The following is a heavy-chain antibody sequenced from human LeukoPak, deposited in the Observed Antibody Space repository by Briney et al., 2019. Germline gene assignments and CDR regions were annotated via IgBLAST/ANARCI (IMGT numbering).Heavy chain of an antibody. J-gene: IGHJ4*02. CDR2: VNHRGDT. CDR1: GGSFSAHY. CDR3: RVSRYYFDY. Sequence: SETLSLTCAVYGGSFSAHYWSWIRQPPGKGLEWIGEVNHRGDTNYNPSLESRVTMSVDTSENHFSLKLTSVTAADTAVYYCRVSRYYFDYWGQGALVTVSS. V-gene: IGHV4-34*01. D-gene: IGHD5/OR15-5a*01.